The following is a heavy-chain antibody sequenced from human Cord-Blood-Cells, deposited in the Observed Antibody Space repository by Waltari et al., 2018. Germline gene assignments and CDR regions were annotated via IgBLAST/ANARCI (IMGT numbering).Heavy chain of an antibody. Sequence: QLQLQESRPGLVKPSETLSLTCTVSGRSISSSSYYWGWIRHPPGKGLEWIGSIYYSGSTYYNPSLKSRVTISVDTSKNQFSLKLSSVTAADTAVYYCARQVWYGSGSYYNWFDPWGQGTLVTVSS. CDR2: IYYSGST. CDR3: ARQVWYGSGSYYNWFDP. V-gene: IGHV4-39*01. J-gene: IGHJ5*02. D-gene: IGHD3-10*01. CDR1: GRSISSSSYY.